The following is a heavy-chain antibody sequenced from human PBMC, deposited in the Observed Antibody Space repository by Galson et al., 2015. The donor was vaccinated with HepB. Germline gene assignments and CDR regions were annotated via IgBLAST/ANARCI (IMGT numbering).Heavy chain of an antibody. CDR2: SETKPNINTV. CDR3: ARERKDSRGYWFFDS. J-gene: IGHJ4*02. CDR1: GFTFSGYW. D-gene: IGHD5-18*01. Sequence: SLRLSCAASGFTFSGYWMSWVRQAPGKGLEWVGRSETKPNINTVEYAASVKGRVIISADHSQNALFLQMNSLKTEDTAVYYCARERKDSRGYWFFDSWGQGTLVTVSS. V-gene: IGHV3-72*01.